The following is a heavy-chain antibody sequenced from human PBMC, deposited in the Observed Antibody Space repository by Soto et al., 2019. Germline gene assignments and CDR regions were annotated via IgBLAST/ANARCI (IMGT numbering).Heavy chain of an antibody. CDR3: AKLVWWLQFGLDP. CDR2: ISYDGSNK. CDR1: GFTFSSYG. D-gene: IGHD5-12*01. V-gene: IGHV3-30*18. J-gene: IGHJ5*02. Sequence: QVQLVESGGGVVQPGRSLRLSCAASGFTFSSYGMHWVRQAPGKGLEWVAVISYDGSNKYYADTVKGRFTISRDNSKNTLYLQMNSLRAEDTAVYYCAKLVWWLQFGLDPWGQGTLVTVSS.